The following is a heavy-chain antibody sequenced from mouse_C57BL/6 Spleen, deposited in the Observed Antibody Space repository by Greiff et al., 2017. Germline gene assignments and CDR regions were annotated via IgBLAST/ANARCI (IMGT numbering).Heavy chain of an antibody. V-gene: IGHV1-50*01. Sequence: QVQLQQSGAELVKPGASVKLSCKASGYTFTSYWMQWVKQRPGQGLEWIGEIDPSDSYTNYNQKFKGKATLTVDTSSSAAYMQLSSLTSEDAAVYYCARRDWDSYWGQGTTLTVSS. D-gene: IGHD4-1*01. CDR2: IDPSDSYT. CDR3: ARRDWDSY. CDR1: GYTFTSYW. J-gene: IGHJ2*01.